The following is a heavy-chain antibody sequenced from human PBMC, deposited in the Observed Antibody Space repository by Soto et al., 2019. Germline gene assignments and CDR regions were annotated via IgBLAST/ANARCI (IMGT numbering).Heavy chain of an antibody. D-gene: IGHD4-17*01. J-gene: IGHJ3*02. Sequence: GGSLRLSCAASGFTFSSYAMSWVRQAPWKGLEWVSAISGSGGSTYYADSVKGRFTISRDNSKNTLYLQMNSLRAEDTAVYYCAKERLDYHRTPDASDIWCPGTRVTV. CDR3: AKERLDYHRTPDASDI. CDR1: GFTFSSYA. V-gene: IGHV3-23*01. CDR2: ISGSGGST.